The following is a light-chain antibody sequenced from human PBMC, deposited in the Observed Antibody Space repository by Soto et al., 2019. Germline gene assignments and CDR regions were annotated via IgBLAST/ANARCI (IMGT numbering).Light chain of an antibody. CDR3: MQAVQPPRT. V-gene: IGKV2-28*01. Sequence: DIVMTQSPLSLPVTPGEPASISCRSSQSLLHSNGYNYLDWYLQKPGQSPQLLICLGSNRASGVPDRSRGSGSGTEFKLTISRVAADDVGVYYCMQAVQPPRTFGQGTKVDIQ. J-gene: IGKJ1*01. CDR2: LGS. CDR1: QSLLHSNGYNY.